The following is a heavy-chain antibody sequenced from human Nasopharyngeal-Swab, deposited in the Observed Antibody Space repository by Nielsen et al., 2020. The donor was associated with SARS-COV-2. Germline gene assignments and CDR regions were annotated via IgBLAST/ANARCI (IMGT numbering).Heavy chain of an antibody. J-gene: IGHJ4*02. CDR2: ISGSGGST. CDR3: AKSKGYYGDYYFDY. Sequence: GESLKISCAASGFTFSSYAMSWVRQAPGKGLEWVSAISGSGGSTYYADSVKGRFTISRDNSKNTLYLQMNSLRAEDTAVYCCAKSKGYYGDYYFDYWGQGTLVTVSS. D-gene: IGHD4-17*01. V-gene: IGHV3-23*01. CDR1: GFTFSSYA.